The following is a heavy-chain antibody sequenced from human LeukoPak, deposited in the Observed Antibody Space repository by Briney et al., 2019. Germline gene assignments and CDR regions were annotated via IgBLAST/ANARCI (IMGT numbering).Heavy chain of an antibody. V-gene: IGHV3-23*01. Sequence: PGGSLRLSCAASGXTFSSYAMSWVRQAPGKGLEWVPAISGSGGSTYYADSVKGRFTISRDNSKNTLYLQMNSLRAEDTAVYYCAKAGSSWYSIALDYWGQGTLVTVSS. CDR1: GXTFSSYA. J-gene: IGHJ4*02. CDR2: ISGSGGST. CDR3: AKAGSSWYSIALDY. D-gene: IGHD6-13*01.